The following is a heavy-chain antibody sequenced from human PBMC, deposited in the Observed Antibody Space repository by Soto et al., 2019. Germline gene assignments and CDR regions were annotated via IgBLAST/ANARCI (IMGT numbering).Heavy chain of an antibody. D-gene: IGHD5-18*01. CDR2: IYYSGST. CDR3: AREGKVRGYSYVYSHSYYYSYGMNV. Sequence: SETLSLTCTVSGGSVSSGSYYWSWIRQPPGKGLEWIGYIYYSGSTNYNPSLKSRVTISVDTSKNQFSLKLSSVTAADTAVYYCAREGKVRGYSYVYSHSYYYSYGMNVWGQGTTVTVS. J-gene: IGHJ6*02. CDR1: GGSVSSGSYY. V-gene: IGHV4-61*01.